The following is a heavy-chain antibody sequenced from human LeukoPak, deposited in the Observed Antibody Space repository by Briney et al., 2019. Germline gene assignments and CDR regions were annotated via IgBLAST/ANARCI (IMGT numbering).Heavy chain of an antibody. J-gene: IGHJ6*02. D-gene: IGHD2-21*01. Sequence: GGSLRLSCAASGFTFSDHYMDWVRQAPGKGLEWVGRTRNKANSYTTEYAASVKGRFTISRDDSKNSLYLQMNSLKTEDTAVYYCARVLSCGGDCSYYGMDVWGQGTTVTVSS. CDR3: ARVLSCGGDCSYYGMDV. V-gene: IGHV3-72*01. CDR2: TRNKANSYTT. CDR1: GFTFSDHY.